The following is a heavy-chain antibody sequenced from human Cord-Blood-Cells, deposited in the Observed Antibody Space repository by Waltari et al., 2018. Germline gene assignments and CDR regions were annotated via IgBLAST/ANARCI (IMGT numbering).Heavy chain of an antibody. CDR2: INPNSGGT. Sequence: QVQLVQSGAAVKKPGASVKVSCTASGYTFTGSYMPWVRQAPGQGLEWMGWINPNSGGTNYAQKFQGRVTMTRDTSISTAYMELSRLRSDDTAVYYCARVPSLNSYGYFDYWGQGTLVTVSS. V-gene: IGHV1-2*02. CDR3: ARVPSLNSYGYFDY. J-gene: IGHJ4*02. D-gene: IGHD5-18*01. CDR1: GYTFTGSY.